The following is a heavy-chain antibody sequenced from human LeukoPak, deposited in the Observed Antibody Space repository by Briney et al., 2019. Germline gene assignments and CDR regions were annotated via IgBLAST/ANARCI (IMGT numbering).Heavy chain of an antibody. D-gene: IGHD2-2*01. Sequence: PGGSLRLSCAASGFTFSSYAMSWVRQAPGKGLEWVSAISGSGGSTYCADSVKGRFTISRDNSKNTLYLQMNSLRAEDTAVYYCAKGFGGYCSSTSCPSDLWGQGTLVTVSS. CDR1: GFTFSSYA. J-gene: IGHJ5*02. V-gene: IGHV3-23*01. CDR3: AKGFGGYCSSTSCPSDL. CDR2: ISGSGGST.